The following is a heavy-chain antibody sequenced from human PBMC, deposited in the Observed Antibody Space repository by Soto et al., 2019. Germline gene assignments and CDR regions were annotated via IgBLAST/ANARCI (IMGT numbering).Heavy chain of an antibody. D-gene: IGHD3-16*02. Sequence: GGSLRLSCAASGFTFSSYAMSWVRQAPGKGVEWVSAISGSGGSTYYADSVKGRFTISRDNSKNTLYLQMNSLRAEDTAVYYCAKDSDYDYIWGSYRYYYFDYWGQGTLVTVSS. CDR1: GFTFSSYA. CDR3: AKDSDYDYIWGSYRYYYFDY. V-gene: IGHV3-23*01. CDR2: ISGSGGST. J-gene: IGHJ4*02.